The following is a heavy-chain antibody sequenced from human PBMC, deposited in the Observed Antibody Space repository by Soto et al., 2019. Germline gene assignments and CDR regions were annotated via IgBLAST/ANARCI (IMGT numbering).Heavy chain of an antibody. CDR3: AVGDSGSYSGGWFDP. D-gene: IGHD1-26*01. J-gene: IGHJ5*02. CDR2: IIPIFGTA. Sequence: QVQLVQSGAEVKKPGSSVKVSCKASGGTFSSYAISWVRQAPGQGLEWMGGIIPIFGTANYAQKFQGRLTITADESTSTAYKELSSLRAEETAEYCGAVGDSGSYSGGWFDPWGQGTLVTVSS. CDR1: GGTFSSYA. V-gene: IGHV1-69*01.